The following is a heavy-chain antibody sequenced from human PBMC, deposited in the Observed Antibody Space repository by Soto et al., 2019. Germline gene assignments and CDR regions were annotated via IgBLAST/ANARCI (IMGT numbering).Heavy chain of an antibody. CDR3: ARDEGGPDAFDI. V-gene: IGHV1-69*08. CDR1: GGTFSSYT. Sequence: QVQLVQSGAEVKKPGSSVKVSCKASGGTFSSYTISWVRQAPGQGLEWMGRIIPILGIANYAQKFQGRVTITADKSTSTAYRELSSLRSEDTAVYYCARDEGGPDAFDIWGQGTMVTVSS. CDR2: IIPILGIA. J-gene: IGHJ3*02.